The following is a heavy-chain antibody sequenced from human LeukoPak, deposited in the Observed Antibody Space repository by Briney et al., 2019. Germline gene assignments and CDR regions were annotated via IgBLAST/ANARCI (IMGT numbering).Heavy chain of an antibody. V-gene: IGHV3-30*18. CDR2: ISYDGSNK. J-gene: IGHJ4*02. CDR1: GFTFSSYG. CDR3: AKDRCSSTSCYPGSY. Sequence: GGSLRLSCAASGFTFSSYGMHWVSQAPGKGLAWVAVISYDGSNKYYADSVNGRFTISRDNSKNTLYLQMNSLRAEDTAVYYCAKDRCSSTSCYPGSYWGQGTLVTVSS. D-gene: IGHD2-2*01.